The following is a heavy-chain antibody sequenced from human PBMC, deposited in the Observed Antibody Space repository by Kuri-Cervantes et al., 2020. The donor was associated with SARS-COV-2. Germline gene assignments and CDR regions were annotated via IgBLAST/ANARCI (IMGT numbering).Heavy chain of an antibody. D-gene: IGHD2-2*02. CDR3: ARGREGVEPATVLGLGFYYYYFMDV. J-gene: IGHJ6*03. CDR2: INHSGNA. CDR1: GGSFSDYS. Sequence: GSLRLSCAVFGGSFSDYSWRWIRQPPEKGLEWIGDINHSGNANYKPSFKSRVTISVDTSKNQFSLRLSSVIAADTAVYYCARGREGVEPATVLGLGFYYYYFMDVWGRGTTVTVSS. V-gene: IGHV4-34*01.